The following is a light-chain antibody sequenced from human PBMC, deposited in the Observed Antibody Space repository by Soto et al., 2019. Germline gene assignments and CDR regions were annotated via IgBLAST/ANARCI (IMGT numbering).Light chain of an antibody. CDR2: EVS. Sequence: DVVMTQTPLSLSVAPGQPASISCKSSQSLLHITGETFLFWYLXKQGQSPQLXIYEVSTRVSGVPDRFSGSGSGADLTIEISRVETDDVGMDECMQRTQLPPTFGQGTRLEIK. CDR3: MQRTQLPPT. J-gene: IGKJ5*01. V-gene: IGKV2D-29*02. CDR1: QSLLHITGETF.